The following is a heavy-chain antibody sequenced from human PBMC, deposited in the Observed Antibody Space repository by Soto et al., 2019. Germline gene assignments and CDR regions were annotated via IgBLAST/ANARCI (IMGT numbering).Heavy chain of an antibody. CDR3: AKDGEQTYYDILTGYPTPGAFDI. CDR1: GFTFSSYG. D-gene: IGHD3-9*01. J-gene: IGHJ3*02. Sequence: GGSLRLSCAASGFTFSSYGMHWVRQAPGKGLEWVAVISYDGSNKYYADSVKGRFTISRDNSKNTLYLQMNSLRAEDTAVYYCAKDGEQTYYDILTGYPTPGAFDIWGQGTMVTVSS. V-gene: IGHV3-30*18. CDR2: ISYDGSNK.